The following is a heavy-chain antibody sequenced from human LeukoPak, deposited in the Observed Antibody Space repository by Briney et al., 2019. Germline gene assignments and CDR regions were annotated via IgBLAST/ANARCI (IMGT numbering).Heavy chain of an antibody. CDR2: IGYEGSNK. CDR3: ALEKGYCSSTSCYTRYFQH. CDR1: GFTLSSYG. J-gene: IGHJ1*01. V-gene: IGHV3-30*02. D-gene: IGHD2-2*02. Sequence: GGPLRLSFAASGFTLSSYGMNWFGQAPGKGREGGALIGYEGSNKYYADSVKGRFTISRDNSKNTLYLQMNSLRAEDTAVYYCALEKGYCSSTSCYTRYFQHWGQGTLVTVSS.